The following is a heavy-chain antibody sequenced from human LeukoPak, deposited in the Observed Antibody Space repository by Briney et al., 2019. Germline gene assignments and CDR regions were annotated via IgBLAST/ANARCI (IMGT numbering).Heavy chain of an antibody. J-gene: IGHJ4*02. CDR1: GFTFSSCA. V-gene: IGHV3-23*01. Sequence: GGSLRLSCAASGFTFSSCAMSWVRQAPGKGLEWVSAISGSGGSTYYADSVKGRFTMSRDNSKNTLYLQMSSLTADDTALYYCAKHPPTDWGSSGFDYWGQGTLVTVSS. CDR2: ISGSGGST. CDR3: AKHPPTDWGSSGFDY. D-gene: IGHD7-27*01.